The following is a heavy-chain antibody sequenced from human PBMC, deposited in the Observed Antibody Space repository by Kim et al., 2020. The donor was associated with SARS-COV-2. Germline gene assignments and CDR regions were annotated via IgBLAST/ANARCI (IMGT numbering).Heavy chain of an antibody. CDR2: INQDGSER. J-gene: IGHJ4*02. V-gene: IGHV3-7*01. CDR3: ARGNYDILTGYYQYFFDH. CDR1: GFIFSSYY. Sequence: GGSLRLSCATSGFIFSSYYFSWVHQAPGKGLEWVANINQDGSERYYVGSVKGRFTISRDNAENSLYLQMHSLRAEDTAVYYCARGNYDILTGYYQYFFDHWGQGTLVTVSS. D-gene: IGHD3-9*01.